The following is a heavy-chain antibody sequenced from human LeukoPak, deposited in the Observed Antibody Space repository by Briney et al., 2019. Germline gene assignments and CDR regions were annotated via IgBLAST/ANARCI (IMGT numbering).Heavy chain of an antibody. D-gene: IGHD5-24*01. CDR2: IRYDGSNK. Sequence: PGGSLRLSCAASGFTFSSYGMHWVRQAPGKGLEWVAFIRYDGSNKYYADSVKGRFTISRDNSKNTLYLQMNSLGAEDTAVYYCAKDGDGYNGGFDYWGQGTLVTVSS. J-gene: IGHJ4*02. CDR3: AKDGDGYNGGFDY. CDR1: GFTFSSYG. V-gene: IGHV3-30*02.